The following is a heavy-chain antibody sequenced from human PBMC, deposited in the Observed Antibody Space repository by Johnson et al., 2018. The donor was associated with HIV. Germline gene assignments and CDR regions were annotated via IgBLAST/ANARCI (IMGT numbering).Heavy chain of an antibody. CDR1: GFTFSSYG. J-gene: IGHJ3*02. CDR3: AREGGYCSGGSCVNAFDI. V-gene: IGHV3-30*03. CDR2: ISYGGST. D-gene: IGHD2-15*01. Sequence: QEKLVESGGGVVQPGRSLRLSCAASGFTFSSYGMHWVRQAPGKGLEWVAVISYGGSTGYADSVKGRFTISRDNAKNSLYLQMNSLRAEDTALYYCAREGGYCSGGSCVNAFDIWGQVTMVTVSS.